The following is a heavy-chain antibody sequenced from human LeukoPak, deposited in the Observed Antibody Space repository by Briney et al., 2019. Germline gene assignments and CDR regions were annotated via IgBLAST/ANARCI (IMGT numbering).Heavy chain of an antibody. D-gene: IGHD3-22*01. CDR2: INWNGGST. CDR3: ARPSRSYYDSSGYYYGNAFDI. V-gene: IGHV3-20*04. J-gene: IGHJ3*02. Sequence: GGSLRLSCAASGFTFDDYGMSWVRQAPGKGLEWVSGINWNGGSTGYADSVKGRFTISRDNAKNSLYLQMNSLRAEDTALYYCARPSRSYYDSSGYYYGNAFDIWGQGTMVTVSS. CDR1: GFTFDDYG.